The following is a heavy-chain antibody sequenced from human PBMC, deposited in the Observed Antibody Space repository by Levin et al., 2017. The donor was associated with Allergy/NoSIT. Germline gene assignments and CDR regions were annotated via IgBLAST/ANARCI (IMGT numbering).Heavy chain of an antibody. V-gene: IGHV3-72*01. Sequence: GGSLRLSCAASGFTFSDHYMDWVRQAPGKGLEWVGRTRNKANSYTTEYAASVTGRLTIPRDDSKNSLYLQMNRLRAEDTAVYYWDSGCSVGSCHTEGLFDPWGQGTLVTVSS. CDR1: GFTFSDHY. J-gene: IGHJ5*02. D-gene: IGHD2-15*01. CDR3: DSGCSVGSCHTEGLFDP. CDR2: TRNKANSYTT.